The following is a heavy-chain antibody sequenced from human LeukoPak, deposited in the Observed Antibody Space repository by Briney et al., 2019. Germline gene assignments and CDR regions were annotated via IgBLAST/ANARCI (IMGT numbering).Heavy chain of an antibody. D-gene: IGHD1-26*01. CDR3: ARGRVGATTHYYYGMDV. V-gene: IGHV3-23*01. CDR1: GFTFSSYA. J-gene: IGHJ6*02. CDR2: ISGSGGST. Sequence: HPGGSLRLSCAASGFTFSSYAMSWVRQAPGKGLEWVSAISGSGGSTYYADSVKGRFTISRDNSKNTLYLQMNSLRAEDTAVYYCARGRVGATTHYYYGMDVWGQGTTVTVSS.